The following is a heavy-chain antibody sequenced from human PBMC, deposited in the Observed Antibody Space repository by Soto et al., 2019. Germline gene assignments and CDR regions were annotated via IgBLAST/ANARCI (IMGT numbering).Heavy chain of an antibody. CDR2: ISYEERTK. V-gene: IGHV3-30*04. Sequence: GGSLRLSCAASGFVFSDYAMHWVRQAPGKGLEWVAVISYEERTKYYRDSVKGRFTISRDNSKNTLFMQMNSLRDEDTSVYYCARSRQSAGTTWVVDHWGQGTLVTVSS. D-gene: IGHD1-1*01. J-gene: IGHJ4*02. CDR3: ARSRQSAGTTWVVDH. CDR1: GFVFSDYA.